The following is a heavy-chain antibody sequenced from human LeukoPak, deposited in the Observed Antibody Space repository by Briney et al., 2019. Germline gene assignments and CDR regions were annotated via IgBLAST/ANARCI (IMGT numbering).Heavy chain of an antibody. CDR1: GGSFSGYY. D-gene: IGHD3-22*01. CDR3: ARRRITMIVVVHGFDY. CDR2: INHSGST. V-gene: IGHV4-34*01. J-gene: IGHJ4*02. Sequence: PSETLSLTCAVYGGSFSGYYWSWIRQPPGKGLEWIGEINHSGSTNYNPSLKGRVTISVDTSKNQFSLKLSSVTAADTAVYYCARRRITMIVVVHGFDYWGQGTLVTVSS.